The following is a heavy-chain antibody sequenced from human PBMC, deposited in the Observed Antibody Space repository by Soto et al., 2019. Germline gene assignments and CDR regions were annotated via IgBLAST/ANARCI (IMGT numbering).Heavy chain of an antibody. Sequence: QVQLVQSGAEVKKPGASVKVSCKASGYTFTGYYMHWVRQAPGQGLEWMGWINPNSGGTNYAQKFQGWVTMTRDTSISTAYMELSRLRSDDTAVYYCAREYYYGSGDIHYYYGMDVWGQGTTVTVSS. D-gene: IGHD3-10*01. CDR1: GYTFTGYY. CDR3: AREYYYGSGDIHYYYGMDV. V-gene: IGHV1-2*04. CDR2: INPNSGGT. J-gene: IGHJ6*02.